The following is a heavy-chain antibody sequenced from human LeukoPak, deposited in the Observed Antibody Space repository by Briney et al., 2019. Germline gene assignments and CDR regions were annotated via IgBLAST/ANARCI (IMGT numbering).Heavy chain of an antibody. CDR3: ASIVVVIGTRSFDY. CDR1: GFTFSSYW. CDR2: INQDGGEK. D-gene: IGHD2-15*01. V-gene: IGHV3-7*01. Sequence: GGSLRLSCAASGFTFSSYWMSWVRQAPGKGLEWVANINQDGGEKYYVDSVRGRFTISRDNAKNSLYLQMNSLRAEDTAVYYCASIVVVIGTRSFDYWGQGSLVSVSS. J-gene: IGHJ4*02.